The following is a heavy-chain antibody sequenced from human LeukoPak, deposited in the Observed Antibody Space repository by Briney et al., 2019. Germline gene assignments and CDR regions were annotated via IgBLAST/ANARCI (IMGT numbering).Heavy chain of an antibody. CDR3: AKAHSSGYLFDI. CDR1: GFTFDDYA. D-gene: IGHD3-22*01. J-gene: IGHJ3*02. Sequence: GGSLRLSCAASGFTFDDYAMHWVRQAPGKGLEWVSGISWNSGSIGYADSVKGRFTISRDNAKNSLCLQMNSLRAEDTALYYCAKAHSSGYLFDIWGQGTMVTVSS. V-gene: IGHV3-9*01. CDR2: ISWNSGSI.